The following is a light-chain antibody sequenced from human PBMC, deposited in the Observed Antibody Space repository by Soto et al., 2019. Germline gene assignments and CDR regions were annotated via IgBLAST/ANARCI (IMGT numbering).Light chain of an antibody. CDR1: QSLGSY. CDR3: QHYVTSLTT. Sequence: ETVLTQSPATLSLSPGERATLSCRASQSLGSYLAWYQQKPGQAPRLLIYDTSTRATGVPAMFTGSGSGTDLTLTINRLEPEDFAVYYCQHYVTSLTTFGQGTKGDIK. CDR2: DTS. J-gene: IGKJ1*01. V-gene: IGKV3-11*01.